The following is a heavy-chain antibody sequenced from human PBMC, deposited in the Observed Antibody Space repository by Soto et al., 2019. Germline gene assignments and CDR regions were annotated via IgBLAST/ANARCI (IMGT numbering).Heavy chain of an antibody. J-gene: IGHJ5*01. Sequence: PGGSLRLSCEAPRGAFGDYWMHWVRQAPGEGLVWVSRINRDANDIIYADSVKGRFTASRDNAKNMVFLQMNSLRVEDTAVYYCVREVPHNWFDXWGPGTLVTVSS. V-gene: IGHV3-74*01. D-gene: IGHD3-10*01. CDR2: INRDANDI. CDR3: VREVPHNWFDX. CDR1: RGAFGDYW.